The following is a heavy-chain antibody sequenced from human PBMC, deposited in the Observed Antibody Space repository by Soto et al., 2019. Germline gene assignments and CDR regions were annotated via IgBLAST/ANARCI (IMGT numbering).Heavy chain of an antibody. D-gene: IGHD2-15*01. V-gene: IGHV4-4*02. J-gene: IGHJ5*02. CDR1: SGSISSSNW. Sequence: SETLSLTCAVSSGSISSSNWWSWVRQPPGKGLEWIGEIYHSGSTNYNPSLKSRVTISVDKSKNQFSLKLSSVTAADTAVYYCAGSVGYCSGGSCYRWFDPWGQGTLVTVSS. CDR3: AGSVGYCSGGSCYRWFDP. CDR2: IYHSGST.